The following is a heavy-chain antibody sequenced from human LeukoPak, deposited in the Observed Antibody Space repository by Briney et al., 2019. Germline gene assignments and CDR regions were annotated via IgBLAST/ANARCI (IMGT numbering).Heavy chain of an antibody. Sequence: ASVKVSCKASGYTFSGYYIHWVRQAPGQGLEWMGWISTYNGNTNYAQKLQGRVSMTTDTSTSTAYMDLRSLRSDDTAVYYCATVLLRVRGSYYLDYWGQGTLVTVSS. CDR1: GYTFSGYY. D-gene: IGHD3-10*01. V-gene: IGHV1-18*04. CDR3: ATVLLRVRGSYYLDY. CDR2: ISTYNGNT. J-gene: IGHJ4*02.